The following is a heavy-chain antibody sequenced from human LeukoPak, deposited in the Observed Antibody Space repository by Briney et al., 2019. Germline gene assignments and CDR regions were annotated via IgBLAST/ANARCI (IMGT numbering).Heavy chain of an antibody. J-gene: IGHJ3*02. V-gene: IGHV1-46*01. D-gene: IGHD3-10*01. Sequence: ASVKVSCKASGYTFTNYWIYWERQAPGQGLEWMGIINPSGGSTNFAQRVQGRATMTRDTSTNTVYMDLSSLRSEDTAVYYCARDSRRIITMVRGPQMLGNAFDIWGQGTMVTLSS. CDR3: ARDSRRIITMVRGPQMLGNAFDI. CDR2: INPSGGST. CDR1: GYTFTNYW.